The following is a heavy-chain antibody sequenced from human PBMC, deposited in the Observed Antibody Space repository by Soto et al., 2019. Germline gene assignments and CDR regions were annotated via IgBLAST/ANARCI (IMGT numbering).Heavy chain of an antibody. CDR3: AREYTYGSNFFDS. Sequence: TLSLTCTVSGGSISSAAYYWSWIRQHPGKGLEWIEYISHSGSTYYTPSLKSRVIISADTSKNQFSLNLTSVTAADTAVYYCAREYTYGSNFFDSWGHGALVTVAS. V-gene: IGHV4-31*03. J-gene: IGHJ4*01. CDR1: GGSISSAAYY. D-gene: IGHD5-18*01. CDR2: ISHSGST.